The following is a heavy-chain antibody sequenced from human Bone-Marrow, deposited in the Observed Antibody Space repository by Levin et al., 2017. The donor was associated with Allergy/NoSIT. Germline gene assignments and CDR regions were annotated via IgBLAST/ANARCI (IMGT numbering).Heavy chain of an antibody. CDR1: GYTFSNLW. Sequence: GASVKVSCKSSGYTFSNLWIAWVRQMPGKGLEWMGMIYPGDSDTRYSPSFQGQVTISVDKSLSTAYLQWSSLKASDTAMYYCARHGRVLIDNTFRLKYHYYGLDVWGQGTAVTVS. D-gene: IGHD2-21*01. J-gene: IGHJ6*02. CDR3: ARHGRVLIDNTFRLKYHYYGLDV. CDR2: IYPGDSDT. V-gene: IGHV5-51*01.